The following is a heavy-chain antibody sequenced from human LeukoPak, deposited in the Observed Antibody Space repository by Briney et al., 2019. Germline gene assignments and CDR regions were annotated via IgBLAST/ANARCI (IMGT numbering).Heavy chain of an antibody. Sequence: GGSLRLSCAASGFTFSSYWKSWVRQAPGKGLEWVANIKQDGSEKYYVDSVKGRFTISRDNAKNSLYLQMNSLRAEDTAVYYCARDPLIAAAGIDYWGQGTLVTVSS. CDR3: ARDPLIAAAGIDY. V-gene: IGHV3-7*01. D-gene: IGHD6-13*01. J-gene: IGHJ4*02. CDR2: IKQDGSEK. CDR1: GFTFSSYW.